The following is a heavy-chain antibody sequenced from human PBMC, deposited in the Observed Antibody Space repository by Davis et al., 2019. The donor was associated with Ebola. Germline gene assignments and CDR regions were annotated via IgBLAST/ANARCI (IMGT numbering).Heavy chain of an antibody. CDR2: INAGNGNT. CDR1: GYTFTSYA. J-gene: IGHJ6*02. D-gene: IGHD5-12*01. CDR3: ARDRSGYDPWGYYYYGMDV. V-gene: IGHV1-3*01. Sequence: ASVKVSCKASGYTFTSYAMHWVRQAPGQRLEWMGWINAGNGNTKYSQKFKGRVTITRDTSASTAYMELSSLRSEDTAVYYCARDRSGYDPWGYYYYGMDVWGQGTTVTVSS.